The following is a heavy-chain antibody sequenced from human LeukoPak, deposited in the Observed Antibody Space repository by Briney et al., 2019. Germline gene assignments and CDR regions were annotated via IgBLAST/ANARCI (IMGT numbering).Heavy chain of an antibody. Sequence: TSQTLSLTCTVSGVSIGSGDYYWSWIRQPPGKGLEWIGYTYYSGSTYYNPSLKSRVTISVDTSKNQFSLKLSSVTAADTAVYYCARPYYYDSRIDPWGQGTRVTVSS. D-gene: IGHD3-22*01. V-gene: IGHV4-30-4*01. CDR2: TYYSGST. J-gene: IGHJ5*02. CDR1: GVSIGSGDYY. CDR3: ARPYYYDSRIDP.